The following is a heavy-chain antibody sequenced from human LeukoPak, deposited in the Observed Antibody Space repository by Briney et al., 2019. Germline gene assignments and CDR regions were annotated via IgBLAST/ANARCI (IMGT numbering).Heavy chain of an antibody. D-gene: IGHD3-22*01. CDR3: ARNSYYYDSSGYYKSFDY. J-gene: IGHJ4*02. CDR2: IYPGDSDT. CDR1: GYSFTSYW. V-gene: IGHV5-51*01. Sequence: GESLRISGKGSGYSFTSYWIGWVRQMPGKGLEWMGIIYPGDSDTRYSPSFQGQVTISADKSISTAYLQWSSLKASDTAMYYCARNSYYYDSSGYYKSFDYRGQGTLVTVSS.